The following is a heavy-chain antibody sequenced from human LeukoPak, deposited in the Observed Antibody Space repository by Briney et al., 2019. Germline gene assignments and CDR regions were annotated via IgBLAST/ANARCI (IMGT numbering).Heavy chain of an antibody. Sequence: KSSETLSLTCTVSGGSITTYYWNWIRQPPGEGLEWIAFVYYGGGANYNPSLKSRVTISLDTSKNQFSLKLNSVTAADTAVYYCASLPGHDYGLTAFDVWGQGTLVTVSS. CDR3: ASLPGHDYGLTAFDV. CDR1: GGSITTYY. CDR2: VYYGGGA. D-gene: IGHD4/OR15-4a*01. V-gene: IGHV4-59*08. J-gene: IGHJ3*01.